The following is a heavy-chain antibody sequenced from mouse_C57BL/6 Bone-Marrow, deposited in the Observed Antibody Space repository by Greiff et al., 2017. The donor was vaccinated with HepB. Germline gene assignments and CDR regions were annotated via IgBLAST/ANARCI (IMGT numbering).Heavy chain of an antibody. CDR3: TGFITTVVPFDY. D-gene: IGHD1-1*01. CDR2: IDPENGDT. Sequence: EVKLLESGAELVRPGASVKLSCTASGFNIKDDYMHWVKQRPEQGLEWIGWIDPENGDTEYASKFQGKATITADTSSNTAYLQLSSLTSEDTAVYYCTGFITTVVPFDYWGQGTTLTVSS. CDR1: GFNIKDDY. V-gene: IGHV14-4*01. J-gene: IGHJ2*01.